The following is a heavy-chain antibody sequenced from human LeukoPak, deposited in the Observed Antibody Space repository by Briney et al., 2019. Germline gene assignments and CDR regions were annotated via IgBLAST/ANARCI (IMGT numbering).Heavy chain of an antibody. CDR2: MSGSGFGT. CDR1: GFTFSNYA. D-gene: IGHD5-12*01. CDR3: AKAPRGYLWYFDY. Sequence: HPGGSLRLSCAASGFTFSNYAMTWVRQAPGKGLEWVSLMSGSGFGTYYADSVKGRFTISRDNSKNTLYLQVNSLRADDTAVYYCAKAPRGYLWYFDYWGQGTLVTVSS. V-gene: IGHV3-23*01. J-gene: IGHJ4*02.